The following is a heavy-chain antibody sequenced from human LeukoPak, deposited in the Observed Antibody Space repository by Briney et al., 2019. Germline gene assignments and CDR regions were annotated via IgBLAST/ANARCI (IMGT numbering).Heavy chain of an antibody. CDR2: IIPIFGTA. V-gene: IGHV1-69*05. CDR1: GGTFSSYA. D-gene: IGHD7-27*01. Sequence: WASVKVSCKASGGTFSSYAISWVRQAPGQGLEWMGGIIPIFGTANYAQKFQGRVTITTDESTSTAYMELNSLRSEDTAVYYCARDPTGDGDAFDIWGQGTMVTVSS. J-gene: IGHJ3*02. CDR3: ARDPTGDGDAFDI.